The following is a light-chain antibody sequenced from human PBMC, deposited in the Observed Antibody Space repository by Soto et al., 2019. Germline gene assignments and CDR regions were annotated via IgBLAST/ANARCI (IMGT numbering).Light chain of an antibody. J-gene: IGKJ2*01. Sequence: EIVLTQSPGTLSLSPGERATLSCRASQSISSNFLAWYQQKPGQAPRLLIYGASSRATGIPDRFSGSGSGTDFTLTISRLEPEDFAVHFCQRYSTSPYTFGQGTKLEIK. V-gene: IGKV3-20*01. CDR1: QSISSNF. CDR3: QRYSTSPYT. CDR2: GAS.